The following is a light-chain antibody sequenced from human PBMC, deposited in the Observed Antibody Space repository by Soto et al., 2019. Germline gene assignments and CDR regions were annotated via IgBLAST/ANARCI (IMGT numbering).Light chain of an antibody. Sequence: QSALTQPPSASGSPGQSVTISCTGTSSDVGGYNYVSWYQQHPGKAPKLMIYEVSKRPSGVPDRFSASKSGNTASLTVSGLHAEDEADYYCSSNAGSNNLVFVGGTKLTVL. V-gene: IGLV2-8*01. CDR3: SSNAGSNNLV. J-gene: IGLJ2*01. CDR1: SSDVGGYNY. CDR2: EVS.